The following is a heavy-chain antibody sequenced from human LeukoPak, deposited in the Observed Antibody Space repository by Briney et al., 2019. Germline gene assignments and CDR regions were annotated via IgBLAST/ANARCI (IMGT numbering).Heavy chain of an antibody. CDR1: GYTLIELS. Sequence: ASVKVSCKVSGYTLIELSMHWVRQAPGKGLEWMGGFDPEDGETIYAQKFQGRVTMTEDTSTDTAYMELSSLRSEDTAVYYCATDTLNYYDSSGYSYYFDYWGQGTLVTVSS. CDR3: ATDTLNYYDSSGYSYYFDY. V-gene: IGHV1-24*01. CDR2: FDPEDGET. J-gene: IGHJ4*02. D-gene: IGHD3-22*01.